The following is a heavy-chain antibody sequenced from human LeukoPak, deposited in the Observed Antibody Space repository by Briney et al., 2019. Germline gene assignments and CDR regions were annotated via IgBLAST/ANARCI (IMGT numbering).Heavy chain of an antibody. CDR1: GVTLSPYG. V-gene: IGHV3-30*18. D-gene: IGHD3-10*01. J-gene: IGHJ5*02. CDR2: ISYEGGTQ. Sequence: GMSLRLSCAASGVTLSPYGMHWVRQAPGKGLEWVAVISYEGGTQHYADFVKGRFIISRDNPRNTLYLQMNILRTEDTAVYYCAKEGTPQVSTWYDLWGQGTQVIVSS. CDR3: AKEGTPQVSTWYDL.